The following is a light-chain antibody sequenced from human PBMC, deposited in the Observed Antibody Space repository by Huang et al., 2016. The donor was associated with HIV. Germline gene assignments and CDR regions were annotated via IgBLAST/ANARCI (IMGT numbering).Light chain of an antibody. CDR2: AAT. CDR3: QQFDNVPYS. J-gene: IGKJ2*03. CDR1: QDIMHY. Sequence: DIQMTQSPSSLSASIGDRVTITCQASQDIMHYLNWYQQKPGKAPKLLLYAATNSEAGVPARFIGSGSGTDFTLTISRQQPEDFATYYCQQFDNVPYSFGQGTRLEIK. V-gene: IGKV1-33*01.